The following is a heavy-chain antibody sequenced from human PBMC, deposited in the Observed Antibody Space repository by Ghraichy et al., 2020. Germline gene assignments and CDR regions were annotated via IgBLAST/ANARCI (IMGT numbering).Heavy chain of an antibody. Sequence: GGSLRLSCAASGFTFSSYSMNWVRQAPGKGLEWVSSISSSSSYIYYADSVKGRFTISRDNAKNSLYLQMNSLRAEDTAVYYCARWGSGYPIDYWGQGTLVTVSS. CDR3: ARWGSGYPIDY. V-gene: IGHV3-21*01. D-gene: IGHD3-22*01. J-gene: IGHJ4*02. CDR1: GFTFSSYS. CDR2: ISSSSSYI.